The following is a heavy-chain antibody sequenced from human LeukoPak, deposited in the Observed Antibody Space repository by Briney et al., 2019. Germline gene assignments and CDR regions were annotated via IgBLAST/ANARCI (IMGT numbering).Heavy chain of an antibody. D-gene: IGHD5-12*01. CDR2: FNHGGST. J-gene: IGHJ4*02. V-gene: IGHV4-34*01. CDR3: ARGDSCYDPHNDY. Sequence: SETLSLTCAFDGGSFSGYYWSWIRQPPGKGLEWNGEFNHGGSTNYNPSLKSRVTISVDTSKNPFSLKRSCLTAADTAVYYCARGDSCYDPHNDYCGQGPGVTVS. CDR1: GGSFSGYY.